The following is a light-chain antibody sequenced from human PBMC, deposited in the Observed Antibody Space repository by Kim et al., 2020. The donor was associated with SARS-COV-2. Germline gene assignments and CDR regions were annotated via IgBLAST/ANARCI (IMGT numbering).Light chain of an antibody. CDR3: QQSNNFPIT. CDR2: AAS. J-gene: IGKJ5*01. CDR1: QGIASW. V-gene: IGKV1-12*01. Sequence: DVQMTQSPSSVSASVGDTVTITCRASQGIASWLAWYQRKPGKAPKLLIYAASALQSGVPSRFSGSGSGREFTLTIRSLQPEDVATYFCQQSNNFPITFGQGTRLEIK.